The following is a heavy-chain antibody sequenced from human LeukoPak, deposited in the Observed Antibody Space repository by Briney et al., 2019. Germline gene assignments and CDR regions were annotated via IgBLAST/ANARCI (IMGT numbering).Heavy chain of an antibody. V-gene: IGHV3-21*01. J-gene: IGHJ4*02. Sequence: GGSLRLSCAASGFTFSSCSMNWVRQAPGKGLEWVSSISSSSSYIYYADSVKGRFTISRDNAKNSLYLQMNSLRAEDTAVYYCASLTYDYSNYAPPYDYWGQGTLVTVSS. CDR1: GFTFSSCS. CDR2: ISSSSSYI. D-gene: IGHD4-11*01. CDR3: ASLTYDYSNYAPPYDY.